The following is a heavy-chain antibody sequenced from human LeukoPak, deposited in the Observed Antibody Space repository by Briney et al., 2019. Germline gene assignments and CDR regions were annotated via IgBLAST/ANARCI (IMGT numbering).Heavy chain of an antibody. D-gene: IGHD2-15*01. CDR3: ARRLRIGAAEWFDP. CDR2: MDDSGNT. Sequence: SETLSLTCSVSSGSVRGNYYSWAWIRPAPGKGLEWVGGMDDSGNTYYNPSLKSRLTMSVDTSKNHFSLNLKSVAAADTSGYYCARRLRIGAAEWFDPWGEGIMVTVSS. V-gene: IGHV4-39*02. CDR1: SGSVRGNYYS. J-gene: IGHJ5*02.